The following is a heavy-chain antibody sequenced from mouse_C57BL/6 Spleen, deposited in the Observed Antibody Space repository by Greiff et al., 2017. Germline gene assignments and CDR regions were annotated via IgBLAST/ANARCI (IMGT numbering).Heavy chain of an antibody. D-gene: IGHD2-13*01. CDR2: ISNLAYSI. V-gene: IGHV5-15*01. CDR1: GFTFSDYG. CDR3: ARKEVTVTAFAY. Sequence: EVKVVESGGGLVQPGGSLKLSCAASGFTFSDYGMAWVRQAPRKGPGWVAFISNLAYSIYYADTVTGRFTISRENAKNTLYLEMSSLRSEDTAMYYCARKEVTVTAFAYWGQGTLVTVSA. J-gene: IGHJ3*01.